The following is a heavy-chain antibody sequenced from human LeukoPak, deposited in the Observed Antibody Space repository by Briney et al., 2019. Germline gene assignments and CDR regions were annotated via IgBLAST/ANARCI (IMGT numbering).Heavy chain of an antibody. CDR2: ISSSSAYI. Sequence: GGSLRLSCAASGFTFNNYNMNWVRQVPGKGLEWVSSISSSSAYIYYADSVKGRFTISRDNAKNSLSLQMNSLRAEDTAVYYCAREAAYFDYWGQGILVTVSS. V-gene: IGHV3-21*01. CDR1: GFTFNNYN. CDR3: AREAAYFDY. D-gene: IGHD2-15*01. J-gene: IGHJ4*02.